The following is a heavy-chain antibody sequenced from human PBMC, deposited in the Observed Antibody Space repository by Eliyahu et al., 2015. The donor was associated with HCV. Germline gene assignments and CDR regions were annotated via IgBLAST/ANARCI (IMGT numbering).Heavy chain of an antibody. CDR2: LSATGRTT. J-gene: IGHJ4*02. Sequence: QLLESGGDLVQPGGSLRISCAASRXSLPAKPMGWVRQAPGKGLEWVSSLSATGRTTYYADSVKGRFTISRENANNTVFLEMTNLRGEDTAIYYCVKSPLKITGYFDNWGPGTLVTVSS. D-gene: IGHD3-16*01. V-gene: IGHV3-23*01. CDR3: VKSPLKITGYFDN. CDR1: RXSLPAKP.